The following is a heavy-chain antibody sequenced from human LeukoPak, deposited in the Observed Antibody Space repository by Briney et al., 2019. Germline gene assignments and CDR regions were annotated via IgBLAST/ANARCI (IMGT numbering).Heavy chain of an antibody. J-gene: IGHJ4*02. V-gene: IGHV4-4*02. CDR2: IYHSGST. D-gene: IGHD5-18*01. Sequence: SETLSLTCTVSGGSISSSNWWSWVRQPPGKGLEWIGEIYHSGSTNYNPSLKSRVTISVDKSKNQFSLKLSSVTAADTAVYYCARRSSRDTAMVFFDYWGQGTLVTVSS. CDR1: GGSISSSNW. CDR3: ARRSSRDTAMVFFDY.